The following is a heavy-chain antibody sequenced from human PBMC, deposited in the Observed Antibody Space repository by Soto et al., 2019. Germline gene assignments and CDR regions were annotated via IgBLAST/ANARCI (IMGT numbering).Heavy chain of an antibody. CDR2: IFYSGST. CDR1: GDSISSSNYL. J-gene: IGHJ4*02. V-gene: IGHV4-39*01. D-gene: IGHD3-10*01. CDR3: ARRYGWLYFDY. Sequence: QLQLQESGPGLVKPWETLSLTCTVSGDSISSSNYLWGWIRQPPGKGLEWIGTIFYSGSTYYNPSLKSRVTISVDTSKTQFSLKLTSVTAADTALYYCARRYGWLYFDYWGQGSLVTVSS.